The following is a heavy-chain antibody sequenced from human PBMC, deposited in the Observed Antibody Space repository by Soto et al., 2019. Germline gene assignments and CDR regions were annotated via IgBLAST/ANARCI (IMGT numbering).Heavy chain of an antibody. J-gene: IGHJ6*02. D-gene: IGHD3-10*01. CDR2: VTGGGHTT. Sequence: EAQLLESGGGLVQPGGSLRLSCAASGFTFSRYAMSWVRQAPGKGLEWVSTVTGGGHTTYNADSVNGRFTISRDNSKNTLYLQKNNLRAEDTAIYYCASSSGDLDVYGMDIWGPGTTVTVSS. CDR3: ASSSGDLDVYGMDI. V-gene: IGHV3-23*01. CDR1: GFTFSRYA.